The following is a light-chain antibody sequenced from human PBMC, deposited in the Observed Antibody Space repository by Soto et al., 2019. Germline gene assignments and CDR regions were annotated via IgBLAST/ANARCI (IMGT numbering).Light chain of an antibody. Sequence: DIVLTQSPDSLAVSLGERATINCKSSQSVLYSSNNKNYLAWYQQKPGQPPKLLIYWASTRDSGVPDRFSGSGSATDFTLTISSLQAEDVAVYYCQQFYDTPWTFGQGTKVEIK. V-gene: IGKV4-1*01. CDR1: QSVLYSSNNKNY. CDR3: QQFYDTPWT. J-gene: IGKJ1*01. CDR2: WAS.